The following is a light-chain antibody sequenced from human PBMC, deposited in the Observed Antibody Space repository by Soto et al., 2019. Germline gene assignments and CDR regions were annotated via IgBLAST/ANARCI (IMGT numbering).Light chain of an antibody. CDR2: GAS. V-gene: IGKV3-15*01. CDR3: QQYHDWPPIT. CDR1: QSVSSD. Sequence: EIVMTQSPATLSVSPGEGVTLSCRASQSVSSDLAWYQQKPGQSPRLLMYGASTRATDIPARFSGGGSGTEVTLTISRLQSEDVAIYYCQQYHDWPPITFGPGTKVDIK. J-gene: IGKJ3*01.